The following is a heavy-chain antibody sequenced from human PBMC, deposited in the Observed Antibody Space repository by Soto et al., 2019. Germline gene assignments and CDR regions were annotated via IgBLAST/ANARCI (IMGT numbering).Heavy chain of an antibody. Sequence: SETLSLTCAVSGGSISSSNWWNWVRQPPGKGLEWIGEISHSGSSNYNPSLKSRITMSVDKSKNQFSLELSSVTAADTAVYYCARVWGGAFDIWGQGTMVTVSS. CDR1: GGSISSSNW. D-gene: IGHD3-10*01. J-gene: IGHJ3*02. CDR2: ISHSGSS. CDR3: ARVWGGAFDI. V-gene: IGHV4-4*02.